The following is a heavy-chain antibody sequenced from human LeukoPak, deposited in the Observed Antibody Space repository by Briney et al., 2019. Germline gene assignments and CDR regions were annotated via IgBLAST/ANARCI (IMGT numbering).Heavy chain of an antibody. J-gene: IGHJ5*02. CDR1: GGSISSSSYY. CDR2: IYYSGST. D-gene: IGHD2-21*01. Sequence: SETLSLTCTVSGGSISSSSYYWGWIRQPPGKGLECIGSIYYSGSTYYNPSLKSRVTISVDTSKNQFSLKLSSVTAADTAVYYCARDGEPIPLSRYNWFDPWGQGTLVTVSS. CDR3: ARDGEPIPLSRYNWFDP. V-gene: IGHV4-39*07.